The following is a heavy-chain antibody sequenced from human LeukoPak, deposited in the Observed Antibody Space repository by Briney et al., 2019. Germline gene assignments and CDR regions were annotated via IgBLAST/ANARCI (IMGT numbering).Heavy chain of an antibody. CDR3: AKGQWLVAGYFDY. D-gene: IGHD6-19*01. J-gene: IGHJ4*02. Sequence: PGGSLRLSCAASGFTFDDYAMHWVRQAPGKGLEWVSGISWNSGSIGYADSVKGRFTISRDNAKNSLYLQMNSLRAEDTALYYCAKGQWLVAGYFDYWGQGTLVTVSS. CDR2: ISWNSGSI. CDR1: GFTFDDYA. V-gene: IGHV3-9*01.